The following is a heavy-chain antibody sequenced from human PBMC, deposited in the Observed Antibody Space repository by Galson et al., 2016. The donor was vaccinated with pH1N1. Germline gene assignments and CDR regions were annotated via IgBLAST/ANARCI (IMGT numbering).Heavy chain of an antibody. D-gene: IGHD3-16*01. CDR1: GFTFDTFA. CDR3: AREDWSYADTYYYGMDV. V-gene: IGHV3-30-3*01. J-gene: IGHJ6*02. Sequence: SLRLSCAASGFTFDTFAMHWVRKNPGKGLEWVAFISYNGHDQSYANSVKGRFTVSRDNSKNTLYLQMSSLRPEDTALYYFAREDWSYADTYYYGMDVWGQGTTVTVSS. CDR2: ISYNGHDQ.